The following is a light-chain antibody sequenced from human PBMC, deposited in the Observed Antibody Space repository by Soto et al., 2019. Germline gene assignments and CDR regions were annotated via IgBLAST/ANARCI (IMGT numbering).Light chain of an antibody. CDR1: QGISSY. V-gene: IGKV1-9*01. Sequence: DIQLTQSPSFLSASVGDRVTITCRASQGISSYLAWYQQKPGKAPKLLIYAASTLQSGVPSRFSGSGSGTEFTLTISSLQPEDFATYYCQQLNSYPRTFGTGTKLDIK. CDR3: QQLNSYPRT. CDR2: AAS. J-gene: IGKJ3*01.